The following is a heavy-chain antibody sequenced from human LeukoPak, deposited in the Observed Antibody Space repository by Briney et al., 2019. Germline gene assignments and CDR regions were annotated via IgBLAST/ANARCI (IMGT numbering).Heavy chain of an antibody. Sequence: SETLSLTCAVYGGSFSGCYWSWIRQPPGKGLEWIGEINHSGSTNYNPSLKSRVTISVDTSKNQFSLKLSSVTAADTAVYYCARDREQWLFSANWFDPWGQGTLVTVSS. CDR1: GGSFSGCY. CDR2: INHSGST. V-gene: IGHV4-34*01. J-gene: IGHJ5*02. CDR3: ARDREQWLFSANWFDP. D-gene: IGHD6-19*01.